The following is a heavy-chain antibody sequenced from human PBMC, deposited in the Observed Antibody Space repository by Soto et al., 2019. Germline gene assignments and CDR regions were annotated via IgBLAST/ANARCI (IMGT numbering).Heavy chain of an antibody. J-gene: IGHJ4*02. V-gene: IGHV3-23*01. Sequence: GGSLRLSCAASGFTLSIYAMSWVRQAPGKGLEWVSAISASGGTTYYADYVKGRFTISRDNSKNKQSLQMNSLRAEDTAVYYCAKDRSPSGSGSQILDYWGQGTLVTVSS. CDR2: ISASGGTT. D-gene: IGHD6-19*01. CDR1: GFTLSIYA. CDR3: AKDRSPSGSGSQILDY.